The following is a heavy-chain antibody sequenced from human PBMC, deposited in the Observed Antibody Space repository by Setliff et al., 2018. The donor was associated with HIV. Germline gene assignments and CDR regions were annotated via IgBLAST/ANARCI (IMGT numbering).Heavy chain of an antibody. Sequence: PGGSLRLSCAASGFTFSSYSMNWVRQAPGKGLEWFSNIWTSSRISYGASVKGRFTISRDNAKNSLYLQMNSLRAEDTAVYYCAKDAGSYSYVHEYFQHWGQGTLVTVSS. CDR2: IWTSSRI. J-gene: IGHJ1*01. V-gene: IGHV3-48*01. CDR3: AKDAGSYSYVHEYFQH. CDR1: GFTFSSYS. D-gene: IGHD5-18*01.